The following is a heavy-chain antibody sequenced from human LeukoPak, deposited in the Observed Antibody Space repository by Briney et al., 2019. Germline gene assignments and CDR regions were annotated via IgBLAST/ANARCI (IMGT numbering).Heavy chain of an antibody. Sequence: ASVKVSCKASGDTFTGHYIHWVRQAPGQGLEWMGWINPNSGGTNYAQKFQGRVTMTRDTSISTAYMEVSRLRSDDTAVYFCARVWQWLASVDAFDIWGQGTMVTVSS. CDR3: ARVWQWLASVDAFDI. CDR1: GDTFTGHY. D-gene: IGHD6-19*01. V-gene: IGHV1-2*02. J-gene: IGHJ3*02. CDR2: INPNSGGT.